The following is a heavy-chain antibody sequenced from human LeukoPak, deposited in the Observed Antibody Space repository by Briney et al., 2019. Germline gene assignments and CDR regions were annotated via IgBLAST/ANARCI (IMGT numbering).Heavy chain of an antibody. CDR2: ISYDGSNK. CDR3: ANGQYSSSWSYDY. V-gene: IGHV3-30*18. J-gene: IGHJ4*02. CDR1: GFTFSSYG. Sequence: PGRSLRLSCAASGFTFSSYGMHWVRQAPGKGLEWVAVISYDGSNKYYADSVEGRFTISRDNSKNTLYLQMNSLRAEDTAVYYFANGQYSSSWSYDYWGQGTLVTVSS. D-gene: IGHD6-13*01.